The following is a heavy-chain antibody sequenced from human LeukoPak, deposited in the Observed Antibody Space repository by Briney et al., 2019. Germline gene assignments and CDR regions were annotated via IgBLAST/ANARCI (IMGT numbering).Heavy chain of an antibody. J-gene: IGHJ4*02. CDR3: AKGTLVAGATVFDY. D-gene: IGHD6-19*01. Sequence: PGGSLRLSCAASGFTFSDYAMSWVRQAPGKGLEWVSAISGSGGTTYYADSVKGRFTISRDTSKTTLYLQMNSLRAEDTAVYYCAKGTLVAGATVFDYWGQGTPVTVSS. CDR2: ISGSGGTT. CDR1: GFTFSDYA. V-gene: IGHV3-23*01.